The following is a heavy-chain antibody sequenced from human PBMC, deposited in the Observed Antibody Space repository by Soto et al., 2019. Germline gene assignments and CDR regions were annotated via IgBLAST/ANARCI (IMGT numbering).Heavy chain of an antibody. CDR1: GGSFSGYY. Sequence: PSETLSLTCAVYGGSFSGYYWSWIRQPPGKGLEWIGEINHSGSTDYNPSLKSRVTISVDTSKNQFSLKLSSVTAADTAVYYCARGIPGGSLPNVYYYYMDVWGKGTTVTVSS. V-gene: IGHV4-34*01. D-gene: IGHD3-10*01. J-gene: IGHJ6*03. CDR3: ARGIPGGSLPNVYYYYMDV. CDR2: INHSGST.